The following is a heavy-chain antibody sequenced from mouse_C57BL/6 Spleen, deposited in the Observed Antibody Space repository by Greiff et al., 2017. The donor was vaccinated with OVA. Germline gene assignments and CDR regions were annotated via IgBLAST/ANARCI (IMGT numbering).Heavy chain of an antibody. Sequence: QVQLQQSGAELVKPGASVKISCKASGYAFSSYWMNWVKQRPGKGLEWIGQIYPGDGDTNYNGKFKGRATLAADKSSSTAYMQLSSLTSEDSAVYFCARTTVVHFAYWGQGTLVTVSA. V-gene: IGHV1-80*01. CDR2: IYPGDGDT. CDR1: GYAFSSYW. J-gene: IGHJ3*01. CDR3: ARTTVVHFAY. D-gene: IGHD1-1*01.